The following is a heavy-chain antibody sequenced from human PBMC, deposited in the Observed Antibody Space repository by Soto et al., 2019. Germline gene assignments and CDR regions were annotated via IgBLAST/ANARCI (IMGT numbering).Heavy chain of an antibody. D-gene: IGHD3-22*01. J-gene: IGHJ6*02. Sequence: PGESLNISCKGSGYSFTSYWIGWVRQMPGKGLEWMGIIYPGDSDTRYSPSFQGQVTISADKSISTAYLQWSSLKASDTAMYYCARTYYYDSSDTYYYYGMDVWGQGTTVTVSS. CDR1: GYSFTSYW. CDR3: ARTYYYDSSDTYYYYGMDV. V-gene: IGHV5-51*01. CDR2: IYPGDSDT.